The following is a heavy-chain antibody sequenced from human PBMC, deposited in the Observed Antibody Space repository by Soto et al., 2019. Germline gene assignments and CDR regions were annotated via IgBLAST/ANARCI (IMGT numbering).Heavy chain of an antibody. J-gene: IGHJ4*02. D-gene: IGHD6-19*01. CDR2: IWYDGSNK. CDR1: GFTFSSYG. V-gene: IGHV3-33*01. Sequence: GGSLRLSCAASGFTFSSYGMHWVRQAPGKGLEWVAVIWYDGSNKYYADSVKGRFTISRDNSKNTLYLQMNSLRAEDTAVYYCARDRAVAGTPKLDYWGQGTLVTVSS. CDR3: ARDRAVAGTPKLDY.